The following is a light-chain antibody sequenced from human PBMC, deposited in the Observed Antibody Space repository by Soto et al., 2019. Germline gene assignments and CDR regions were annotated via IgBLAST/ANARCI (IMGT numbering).Light chain of an antibody. CDR2: GAS. CDR3: QQYGFSSLT. Sequence: EIVLTQFPGTLSLSPGERATLSCRASQSVSSNYLAWYQQKPGQAPRLLIYGASSRATGIPDRFSGSGSGTDFTLTISRLEPEDFAVYYCQQYGFSSLTFGGGTKVEI. J-gene: IGKJ4*01. V-gene: IGKV3-20*01. CDR1: QSVSSNY.